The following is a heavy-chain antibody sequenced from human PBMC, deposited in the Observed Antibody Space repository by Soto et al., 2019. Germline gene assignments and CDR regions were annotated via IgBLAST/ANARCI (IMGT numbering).Heavy chain of an antibody. CDR1: GFTFSSYA. J-gene: IGHJ4*02. CDR3: AKKEDCGGDCYPHFDY. Sequence: PGGSLRLSCAASGFTFSSYAMNWVRQAPGKGLEWVSAISGSGGSTYYADSVKGRFTISRDNSKNTLYLQMNSLRAEDTAVYYCAKKEDCGGDCYPHFDYWGQGTLVTVSS. D-gene: IGHD2-21*02. CDR2: ISGSGGST. V-gene: IGHV3-23*01.